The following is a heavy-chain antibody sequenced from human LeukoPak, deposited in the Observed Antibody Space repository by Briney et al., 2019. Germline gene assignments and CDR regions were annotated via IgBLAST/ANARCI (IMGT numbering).Heavy chain of an antibody. D-gene: IGHD4/OR15-4a*01. J-gene: IGHJ4*02. CDR3: AKDGAD. CDR1: GFTFSSYA. CDR2: ISYDGSNK. Sequence: PGGSLRLSCAASGFTFSSYAMHWVRQAPGKGLEWVAVISYDGSNKYSADSVKGRFTISRDNSKNTLFLQMNSLRVEDSAVYYCAKDGADWGQGTLVTVSS. V-gene: IGHV3-30-3*01.